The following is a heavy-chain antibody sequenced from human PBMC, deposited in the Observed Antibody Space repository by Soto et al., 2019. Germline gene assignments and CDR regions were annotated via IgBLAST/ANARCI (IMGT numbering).Heavy chain of an antibody. CDR1: GFTFSSYG. D-gene: IGHD4-17*01. CDR2: ISYDGSNK. CDR3: AKDGTTTVVTHPDDY. Sequence: GGSLRLSCAASGFTFSSYGMHWVRQAPGKGLEWVAVISYDGSNKYYADSVKGRFTISRDNSKNTLYLQMNSLRAEDTAVYYCAKDGTTTVVTHPDDYWGQGTLVTVSS. J-gene: IGHJ4*02. V-gene: IGHV3-30*18.